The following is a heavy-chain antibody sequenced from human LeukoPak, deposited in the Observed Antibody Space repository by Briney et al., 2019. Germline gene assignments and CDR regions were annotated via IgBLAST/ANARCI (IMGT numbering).Heavy chain of an antibody. CDR2: IIPIFGTA. CDR3: ATGYSLNDYGDYDDY. J-gene: IGHJ4*02. D-gene: IGHD4-17*01. CDR1: GGTFSSYA. V-gene: IGHV1-69*05. Sequence: SVKVSCKASGGTFSSYAISWVRQAPGQGLEWMGGIIPIFGTANYAQKFQGRVTITTDESTNTAYMELSSLTSEDTAVYYCATGYSLNDYGDYDDYWGQGTLVTVSS.